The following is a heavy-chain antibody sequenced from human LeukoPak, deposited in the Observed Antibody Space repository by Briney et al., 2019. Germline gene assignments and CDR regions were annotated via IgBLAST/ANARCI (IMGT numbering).Heavy chain of an antibody. Sequence: GGSLRLSCAASGFIFSDYDVHWVRQAPGKGLEFVSAITSNGGRSFYANSVKGRFTISRDNSKNALYLRMDSLRADDMAVYYCARGAASGGYDYWGQGALVTVSS. D-gene: IGHD3-10*01. V-gene: IGHV3-64*01. J-gene: IGHJ4*02. CDR3: ARGAASGGYDY. CDR2: ITSNGGRS. CDR1: GFIFSDYD.